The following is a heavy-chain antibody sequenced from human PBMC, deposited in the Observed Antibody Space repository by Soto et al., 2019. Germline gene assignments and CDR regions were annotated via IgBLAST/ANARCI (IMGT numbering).Heavy chain of an antibody. D-gene: IGHD5-12*01. J-gene: IGHJ6*02. V-gene: IGHV1-69*13. CDR2: IIPIFGTA. CDR1: GGTFSSYA. CDR3: ASLVPQGSGYGRNYYYYGMDV. Sequence: ASVKVSCKASGGTFSSYAISWVRQAPGQGLEWMGGIIPIFGTANYAQKFQGRVTITADESTSTAYMELSSLRSEDTAVYYCASLVPQGSGYGRNYYYYGMDVWGQGTTVTVSS.